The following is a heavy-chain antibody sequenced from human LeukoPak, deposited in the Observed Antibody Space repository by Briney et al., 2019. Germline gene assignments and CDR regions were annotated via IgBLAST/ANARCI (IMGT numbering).Heavy chain of an antibody. CDR3: ARDGGIAALYYYYYMDV. J-gene: IGHJ6*03. CDR2: IIPILGIA. CDR1: GGTFSSYT. Sequence: SVKVSCKASGGTFSSYTISWVRQAPGQGLEWMGRIIPILGIANYAQKFQGRVTITADKSTSTAYIELSSLRSEDTAVYYCARDGGIAALYYYYYMDVWGKGTTVTVSS. V-gene: IGHV1-69*04. D-gene: IGHD6-6*01.